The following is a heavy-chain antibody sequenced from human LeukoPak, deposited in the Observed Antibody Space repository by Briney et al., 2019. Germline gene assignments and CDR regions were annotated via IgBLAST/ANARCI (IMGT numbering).Heavy chain of an antibody. J-gene: IGHJ4*02. CDR2: IGDSGGST. V-gene: IGHV3-23*01. Sequence: PGGSLRLSCAASGFTFSSYAMNWVRQAPGKGLEWVSAIGDSGGSTYYAASVKGRFTISRDNSKNTLYLQMNSLRAEDTAVYYCANGFDYGDPFDYSGQGTLVTASS. CDR1: GFTFSSYA. CDR3: ANGFDYGDPFDY. D-gene: IGHD4-17*01.